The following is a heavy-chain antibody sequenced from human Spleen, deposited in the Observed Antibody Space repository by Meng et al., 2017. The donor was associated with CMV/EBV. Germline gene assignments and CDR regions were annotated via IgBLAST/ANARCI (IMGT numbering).Heavy chain of an antibody. J-gene: IGHJ6*02. CDR3: ARCEGYYDFWRTDYGMDV. V-gene: IGHV3-48*04. Sequence: GESLKISCAASGFTFSSYSMNWVRQAPGKGLEWVSYISSSTIYYADSVKGRFTISRDNAKNSLYLQMNSLRAEDTAVYYCARCEGYYDFWRTDYGMDVWGQGTTVTVSS. D-gene: IGHD3-3*01. CDR2: ISSSTI. CDR1: GFTFSSYS.